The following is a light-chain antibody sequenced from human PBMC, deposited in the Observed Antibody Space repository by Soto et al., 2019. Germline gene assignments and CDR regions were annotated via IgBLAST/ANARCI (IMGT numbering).Light chain of an antibody. CDR3: SSYTISSTYV. V-gene: IGLV2-14*01. Sequence: QSVLTQPASVSGSPGQSITLSCTGTSSDVGTYNYVSWYQQHPGKAPKLMISQVSNRPSGVSNRFSGSKSGNTASLTISGHQAEDAADYYCSSYTISSTYVFGTGTKLTVL. CDR1: SSDVGTYNY. J-gene: IGLJ1*01. CDR2: QVS.